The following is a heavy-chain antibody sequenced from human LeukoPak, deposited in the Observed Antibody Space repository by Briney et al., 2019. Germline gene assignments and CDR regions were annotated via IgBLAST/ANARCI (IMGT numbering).Heavy chain of an antibody. Sequence: VASVKVSCKASGYTFTSYGISWVRQAPGQGREWMGWISAYNGNTNYAQKLQGRVTMTTDTSTSTAYMELRSLRSDDTAVYYCARAPRVVVTATAVDYWGQGTLVTVSS. CDR3: ARAPRVVVTATAVDY. CDR2: ISAYNGNT. D-gene: IGHD2-21*02. CDR1: GYTFTSYG. V-gene: IGHV1-18*01. J-gene: IGHJ4*02.